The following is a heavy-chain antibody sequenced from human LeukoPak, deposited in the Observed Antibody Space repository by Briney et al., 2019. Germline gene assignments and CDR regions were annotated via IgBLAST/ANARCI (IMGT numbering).Heavy chain of an antibody. CDR2: ISAYNGNT. Sequence: ASVKVSCKASGYTFTSYGISWVRQAPGQGLEWMGWISAYNGNTNYAQKLQGRVTMTTDTSTSTAYMELRSLRSDDTAVYYCARPEITMVRGVIGKGAFDIWGQGTMVTVSS. D-gene: IGHD3-10*01. CDR3: ARPEITMVRGVIGKGAFDI. J-gene: IGHJ3*02. V-gene: IGHV1-18*01. CDR1: GYTFTSYG.